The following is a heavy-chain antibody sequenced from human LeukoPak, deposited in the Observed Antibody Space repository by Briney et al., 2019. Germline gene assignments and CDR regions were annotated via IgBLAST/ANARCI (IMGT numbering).Heavy chain of an antibody. J-gene: IGHJ6*02. D-gene: IGHD3-10*01. Sequence: ASVKVSCKASGYTFTSYGISWVRQAPGQGLEWMGWISAYNGNTNYAQKLQGRVTMTIDTSTSTAYMELRSLRSDDTAVYYCARENRITMVRGVIGYYYYYYGMDVWGQGTTVTVSS. V-gene: IGHV1-18*01. CDR2: ISAYNGNT. CDR1: GYTFTSYG. CDR3: ARENRITMVRGVIGYYYYYYGMDV.